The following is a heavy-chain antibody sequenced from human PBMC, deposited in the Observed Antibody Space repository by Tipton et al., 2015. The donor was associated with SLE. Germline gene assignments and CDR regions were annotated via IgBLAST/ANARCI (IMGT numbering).Heavy chain of an antibody. D-gene: IGHD2-8*01. CDR3: VRLMGWYYGLDV. V-gene: IGHV3-7*01. Sequence: GSLRLSCAASGFTFSIYWMTWVRQAPGKGLEWVANTKQDGSEKYYVDSVKGRFTISRDNAKNSLYLQMNSLRAEDTAVYYCVRLMGWYYGLDVWGQGTTVTVSS. CDR1: GFTFSIYW. J-gene: IGHJ6*02. CDR2: TKQDGSEK.